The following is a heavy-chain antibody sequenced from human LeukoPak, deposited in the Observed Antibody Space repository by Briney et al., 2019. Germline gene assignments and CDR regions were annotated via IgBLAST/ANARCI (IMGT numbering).Heavy chain of an antibody. D-gene: IGHD3-10*01. J-gene: IGHJ6*03. Sequence: HPGGSLRLSCAASGFTFSSYAMHWVRQAPGKGLEYVSAISSNGGSTYYANSVKGRFTISRDNSKNTLYLQMGSLRAEDMAVYYCARDLYGSGLNPQSTDYYYYMDVWGKGTTVTISS. V-gene: IGHV3-64*01. CDR3: ARDLYGSGLNPQSTDYYYYMDV. CDR1: GFTFSSYA. CDR2: ISSNGGST.